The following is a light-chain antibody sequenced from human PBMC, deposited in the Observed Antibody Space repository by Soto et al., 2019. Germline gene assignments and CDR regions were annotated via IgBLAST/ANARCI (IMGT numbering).Light chain of an antibody. J-gene: IGLJ3*02. CDR1: SSNIGNNY. CDR2: ENN. CDR3: GTWDSRLSGWV. V-gene: IGLV1-51*02. Sequence: QSVLTQPPSVSVAPGQKVTISCSGSSSNIGNNYVSWYQQLPGTAPKLLIYENNKRPSGIPDRFSGSKSGTSATLGITGLQTGDEADYYCGTWDSRLSGWVFGGGTKVTVL.